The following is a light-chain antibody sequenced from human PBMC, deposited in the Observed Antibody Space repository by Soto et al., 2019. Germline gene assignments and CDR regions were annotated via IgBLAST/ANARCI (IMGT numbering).Light chain of an antibody. CDR3: AAWDDSLKGV. J-gene: IGLJ2*01. CDR2: RNN. V-gene: IGLV1-47*01. CDR1: SSNIGSNY. Sequence: QAVVTQPPSASGTPGQRVTISCSGSSSNIGSNYVYWYQQLPGTAPKLPIYRNNQRPSGVPDRFSGSKSGTSASLAISGLRSEDEADYYCAAWDDSLKGVFGGGTKLTVL.